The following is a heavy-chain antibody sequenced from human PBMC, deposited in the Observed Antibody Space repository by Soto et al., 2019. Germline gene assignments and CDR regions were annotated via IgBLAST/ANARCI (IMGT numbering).Heavy chain of an antibody. Sequence: SETLSLTCTVSGGSISSSSYYWGWIRQPPGKGLEWIGSIYYSGSTYYNPSLKSRVTISVDTSKNQFSLKLSSVTAADTAVYYCARHDPDGCSGGSCYLIDYWGQGTLVTVSS. D-gene: IGHD2-15*01. J-gene: IGHJ4*02. CDR1: GGSISSSSYY. CDR3: ARHDPDGCSGGSCYLIDY. CDR2: IYYSGST. V-gene: IGHV4-39*01.